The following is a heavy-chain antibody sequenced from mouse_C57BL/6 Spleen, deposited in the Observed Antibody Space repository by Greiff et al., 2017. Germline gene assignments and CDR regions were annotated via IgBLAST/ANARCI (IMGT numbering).Heavy chain of an antibody. CDR3: SRWGGGSYVGFDY. D-gene: IGHD1-1*02. J-gene: IGHJ3*01. CDR1: GYTFTSYW. Sequence: QVQLQQPGAELVRPGSSVKLSCKASGYTFTSYWMHWVKQRPIQGLEWIGNIDPSDSATHYNQKFKDKATLTVDKSSSTAYMQLSSLTSEDSAVYACSRWGGGSYVGFDYWGQGTLVTVSA. V-gene: IGHV1-52*01. CDR2: IDPSDSAT.